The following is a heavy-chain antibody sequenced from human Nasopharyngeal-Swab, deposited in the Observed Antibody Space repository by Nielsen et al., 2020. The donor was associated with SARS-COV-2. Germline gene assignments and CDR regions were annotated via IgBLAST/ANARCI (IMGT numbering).Heavy chain of an antibody. Sequence: ASVKVSCKASGYTLSTYAMYWVRQAPGQRPEFMGWINAGRGNTYYSQKFQGRVRISRDTSANTVYMELSRPRSADTAVYYCARVPAVAASRIDYWGQGTLVTVSS. CDR1: GYTLSTYA. CDR2: INAGRGNT. D-gene: IGHD6-19*01. J-gene: IGHJ4*02. CDR3: ARVPAVAASRIDY. V-gene: IGHV1-3*01.